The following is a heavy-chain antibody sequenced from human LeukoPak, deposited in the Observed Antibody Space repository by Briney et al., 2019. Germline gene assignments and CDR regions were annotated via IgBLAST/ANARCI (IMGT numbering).Heavy chain of an antibody. CDR1: GPTFRSSA. V-gene: IGHV3-30*04. Sequence: GRSLRLSCAGSGPTFRSSAMHWVRQAPGKGLQWVALLSYDGSTEYHADSVKGRFTISRDTSKNTLYLQMNSLRAEDTAVYYCARALWVGGYFDYWGQGTRVTVSS. D-gene: IGHD3-10*01. CDR3: ARALWVGGYFDY. CDR2: LSYDGSTE. J-gene: IGHJ4*02.